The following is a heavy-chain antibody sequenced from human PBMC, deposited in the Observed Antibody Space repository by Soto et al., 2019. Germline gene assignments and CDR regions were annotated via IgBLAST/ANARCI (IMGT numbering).Heavy chain of an antibody. V-gene: IGHV1-69*01. CDR3: ASDISGDYGSGSYYNYYYYGMDF. CDR2: IIPIFVTA. J-gene: IGHJ6*02. Sequence: QVQLVQSGAEVKKPGSSVKVSCKASGGTFSSYAISWVRQAPGQGLAWMGGIIPIFVTANYAQKSPGRVTITADESTSTAYMELSSLRSEDTAVYYCASDISGDYGSGSYYNYYYYGMDFWGQGTTVTVSS. CDR1: GGTFSSYA. D-gene: IGHD3-10*01.